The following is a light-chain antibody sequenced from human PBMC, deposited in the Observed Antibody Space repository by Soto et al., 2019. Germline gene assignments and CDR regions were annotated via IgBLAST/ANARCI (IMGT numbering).Light chain of an antibody. CDR1: QSVDSAF. CDR3: QQYASSLT. CDR2: GAS. V-gene: IGKV3-20*01. Sequence: EIVLTQSPGSLSLSLGERATLSCRASQSVDSAFFAWYQQKPGQPPRLLMYGASRRATGIPDRCSGSGSGTDFTLTISRRGPGDLAVYYCQQYASSLTFGQGTKVEI. J-gene: IGKJ1*01.